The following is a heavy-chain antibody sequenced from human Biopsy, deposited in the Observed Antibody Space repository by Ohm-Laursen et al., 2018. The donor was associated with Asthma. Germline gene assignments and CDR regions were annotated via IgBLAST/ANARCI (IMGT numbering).Heavy chain of an antibody. V-gene: IGHV3-9*01. CDR1: GLTFDDYA. CDR3: VRVWGGSAFDI. D-gene: IGHD3-16*01. Sequence: SLRLSCTASGLTFDDYAMNWVRQAPGKGLEWVSGISWNSGSLEYADSVKGRFTVSRDNAKRTLYLQMNSLRAEDTALYYCVRVWGGSAFDIWGQGTMVTVSS. J-gene: IGHJ3*02. CDR2: ISWNSGSL.